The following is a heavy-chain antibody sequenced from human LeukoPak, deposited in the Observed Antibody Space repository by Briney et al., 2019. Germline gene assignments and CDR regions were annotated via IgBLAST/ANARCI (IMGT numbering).Heavy chain of an antibody. CDR2: MNPNNGNT. V-gene: IGHV1-8*03. D-gene: IGHD3-22*01. Sequence: GASVKVSCKASGYTFTSYDINWVRQATGQGLEWMGWMNPNNGNTGYAQKFQGRVTITRNTSISAVYMHLSSLSSDDTAVYYCARAYESSAYRHAVYFDYWGQGTLVTVSS. CDR1: GYTFTSYD. CDR3: ARAYESSAYRHAVYFDY. J-gene: IGHJ4*02.